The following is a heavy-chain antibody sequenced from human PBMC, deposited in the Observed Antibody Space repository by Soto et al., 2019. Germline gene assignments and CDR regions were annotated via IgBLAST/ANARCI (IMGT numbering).Heavy chain of an antibody. CDR1: GGSISSGGYY. CDR3: ASTSPLYYYDSSGYGLDY. V-gene: IGHV4-31*03. J-gene: IGHJ4*02. CDR2: IYYSGST. Sequence: QVQLQESGPGLVKPSQTLSLTCTVSGGSISSGGYYWSWIRQHPGKGLEWIGYIYYSGSTYYNPSLKSRVTISVDTAKNQLSLKRSSVTAADTDVYYCASTSPLYYYDSSGYGLDYWGQGTLVTVSS. D-gene: IGHD3-22*01.